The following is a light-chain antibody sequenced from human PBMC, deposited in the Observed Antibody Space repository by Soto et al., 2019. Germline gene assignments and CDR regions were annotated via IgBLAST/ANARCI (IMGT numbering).Light chain of an antibody. J-gene: IGLJ2*01. CDR1: SGHSTYA. Sequence: QLVLTQSTSASASMGASVKLTCTLSSGHSTYAIAWHQQQPEKGPRYLMKLNSDGSHNKGDGIPDRFSGSSSGAERHLTISSLQSEDEADYYCQTWGTAIHDVVFGGGTKLTVL. CDR2: LNSDGSH. V-gene: IGLV4-69*01. CDR3: QTWGTAIHDVV.